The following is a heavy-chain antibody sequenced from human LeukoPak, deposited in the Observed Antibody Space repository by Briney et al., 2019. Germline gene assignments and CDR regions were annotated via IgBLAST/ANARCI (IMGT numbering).Heavy chain of an antibody. CDR3: ATGGNSGWYYFDY. J-gene: IGHJ4*02. CDR2: ITSSSSYT. Sequence: PGGSLRLSCAASGFTFSDYYMSWIRQAPGKGLEWVSYITSSSSYTNYADFVKGRFTISRDNSKNTLYLQMNSLRAEDTAVYYCATGGNSGWYYFDYWGQGTLVTVSS. D-gene: IGHD6-19*01. V-gene: IGHV3-11*05. CDR1: GFTFSDYY.